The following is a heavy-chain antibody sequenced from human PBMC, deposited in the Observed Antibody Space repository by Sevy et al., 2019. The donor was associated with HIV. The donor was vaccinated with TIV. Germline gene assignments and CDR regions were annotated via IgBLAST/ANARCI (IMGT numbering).Heavy chain of an antibody. Sequence: ASVKVSCKASGYTFTDYYMHWVRQAPGQGLEWMGRINPNSGGTNYAQKFQGRVTMTRDTSISTAYMELSRLGSDDTAVYYCALIVGAIDFDYWGQGTLVTVSS. J-gene: IGHJ4*02. D-gene: IGHD1-26*01. CDR2: INPNSGGT. CDR3: ALIVGAIDFDY. CDR1: GYTFTDYY. V-gene: IGHV1-2*06.